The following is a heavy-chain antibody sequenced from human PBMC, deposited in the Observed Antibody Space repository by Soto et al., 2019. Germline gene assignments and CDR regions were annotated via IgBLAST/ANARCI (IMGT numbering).Heavy chain of an antibody. CDR2: IWYDGSNK. J-gene: IGHJ3*02. D-gene: IGHD3-10*01. CDR1: GFTFSSYG. Sequence: GGSLRLSCAASGFTFSSYGMHWVRQAPGKGLEWVAVIWYDGSNKYYADSVKGRFTISRDNSKNTLYLQMNSLRAEDTAVYYCARGPSGSYYNDAFDIWGQGTMVTVSS. V-gene: IGHV3-33*01. CDR3: ARGPSGSYYNDAFDI.